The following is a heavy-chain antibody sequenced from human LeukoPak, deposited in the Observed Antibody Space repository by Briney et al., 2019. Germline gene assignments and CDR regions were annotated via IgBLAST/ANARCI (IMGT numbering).Heavy chain of an antibody. CDR3: ARATYYDILTGYLYYYYGMDV. CDR2: IIPIFGTA. Sequence: SVRVSRKASGGTFSSYAISWVRQAPGQGLEWMGGIIPIFGTANYAQKFQGRVTITADKSTSTAYMELSSLRSEDTAVYYCARATYYDILTGYLYYYYGMDVWGKGTTVTVSS. V-gene: IGHV1-69*06. D-gene: IGHD3-9*01. CDR1: GGTFSSYA. J-gene: IGHJ6*04.